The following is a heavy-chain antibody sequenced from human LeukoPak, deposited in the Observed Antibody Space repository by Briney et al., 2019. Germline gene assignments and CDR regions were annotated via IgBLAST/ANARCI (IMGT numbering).Heavy chain of an antibody. Sequence: QSGGSLRLSCAASGFTFSSYEMNWVRQAPGKGLEWVSYISSSGSTIYYADSVKGRFTISRDNSKNTLYLQMNSLRAEDTAVYYCAKAGGSARYYFDYWGQGTLVTVSS. D-gene: IGHD2-15*01. CDR2: ISSSGSTI. CDR1: GFTFSSYE. J-gene: IGHJ4*02. CDR3: AKAGGSARYYFDY. V-gene: IGHV3-48*03.